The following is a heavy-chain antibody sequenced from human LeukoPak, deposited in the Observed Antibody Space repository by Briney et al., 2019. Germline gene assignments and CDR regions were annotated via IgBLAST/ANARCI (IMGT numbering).Heavy chain of an antibody. CDR1: GYTFTSYY. V-gene: IGHV1-18*04. Sequence: ASVKVSCKASGYTFTSYYIYWVRQAPGQGLEWMGWISAYNGNTNYAQKLQGRVTMTTDTSTSTAYMELRSLRSDDTAVYYCARESMWTTVTTPLDYWGQGTLVTVSS. J-gene: IGHJ4*02. CDR3: ARESMWTTVTTPLDY. D-gene: IGHD4-17*01. CDR2: ISAYNGNT.